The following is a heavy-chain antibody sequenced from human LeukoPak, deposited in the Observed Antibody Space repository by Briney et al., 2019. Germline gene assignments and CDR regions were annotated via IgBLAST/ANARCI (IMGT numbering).Heavy chain of an antibody. J-gene: IGHJ4*02. CDR2: IYHSGST. V-gene: IGHV4-4*02. CDR1: GDSISSNYW. D-gene: IGHD6-19*01. CDR3: ARVAVAAYDY. Sequence: SGTLSLTCAVSGDSISSNYWWSWVRQPPGKGLEWIGEIYHSGSTNYSPSLRSRVIISVDKSKNQFSLMLTSVTAADTAVYYCARVAVAAYDYWGQGTLVTVSS.